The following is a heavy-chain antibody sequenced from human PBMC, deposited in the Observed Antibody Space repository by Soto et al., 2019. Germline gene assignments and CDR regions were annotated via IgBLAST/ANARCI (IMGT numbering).Heavy chain of an antibody. CDR3: ARDLSSDWYSDL. Sequence: GGSLRLSCAASGFTFSSYAMHWVRQAPGKGLEWVAVISYDGSNKYYADSVKGRFTISRDNSKNTLYLQMNSLRAEDTAVYYCARDLSSDWYSDLWGSCTLVTVSS. J-gene: IGHJ2*01. CDR2: ISYDGSNK. CDR1: GFTFSSYA. V-gene: IGHV3-30-3*01. D-gene: IGHD6-6*01.